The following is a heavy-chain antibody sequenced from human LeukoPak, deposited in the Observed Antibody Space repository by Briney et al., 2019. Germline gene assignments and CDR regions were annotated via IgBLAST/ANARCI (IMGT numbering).Heavy chain of an antibody. V-gene: IGHV3-23*01. D-gene: IGHD3-3*01. Sequence: PGGSLRLSCSASGFIFSNYAMSWVRQAPGKGLEWVSGISTSGGSTYYRDSVKGRFTISRDNSRNTLYLQMNSLRTEDTAVYYSAKDCLGSWSGYYFGVFDCWGQGTLVTVSS. CDR3: AKDCLGSWSGYYFGVFDC. CDR2: ISTSGGST. J-gene: IGHJ4*02. CDR1: GFIFSNYA.